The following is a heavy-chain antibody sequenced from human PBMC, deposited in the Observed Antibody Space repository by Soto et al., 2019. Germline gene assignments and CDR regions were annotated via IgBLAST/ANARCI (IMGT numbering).Heavy chain of an antibody. CDR3: ARDRWGWEKGGYPHSNGMIV. J-gene: IGHJ6*02. V-gene: IGHV3-53*02. CDR2: IYGGGDT. D-gene: IGHD5-12*01. Sequence: EEQLVETGGKLVQPGGSLRLSCVVSGFTVSSNYMSWVRQAPGGGWEWVSSIYGGGDTFYADSVKGRFTISKDSSQNTLYLQMSSLKADDSAVYYCARDRWGWEKGGYPHSNGMIVWGQGTTVTVSS. CDR1: GFTVSSNY.